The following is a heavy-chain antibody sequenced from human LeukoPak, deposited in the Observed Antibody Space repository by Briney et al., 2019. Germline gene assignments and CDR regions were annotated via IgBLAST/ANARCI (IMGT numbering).Heavy chain of an antibody. J-gene: IGHJ6*03. CDR3: ARHVQVAASIYVVYYYMDV. V-gene: IGHV3-21*06. CDR1: GFTFSSYS. Sequence: PGGSLRLSCAASGFTFSSYSMNWVRQAPGKGLEWVSSISSSTSDIYYADSVKGRFTISRDNAKNSLYLQMNSLRAEDTAVYYCARHVQVAASIYVVYYYMDVWGKGTTVTVSS. CDR2: ISSSTSDI. D-gene: IGHD2-2*02.